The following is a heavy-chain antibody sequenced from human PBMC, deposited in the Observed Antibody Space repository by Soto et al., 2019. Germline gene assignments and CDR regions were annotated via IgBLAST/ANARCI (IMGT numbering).Heavy chain of an antibody. CDR2: IYPGDSDT. D-gene: IGHD5-18*01. CDR3: ARSLRGYPYGSDSFAS. V-gene: IGHV5-51*01. J-gene: IGHJ5*02. CDR1: GYSFTSYW. Sequence: PGESLKISCKGSGYSFTSYWIGWVRQMPGKGLEWMGIIYPGDSDTRYSPSFQGQVTISADKSISTAYLQWSSLKASDTAMYYCARSLRGYPYGSDSFASWGKGTLFNVAP.